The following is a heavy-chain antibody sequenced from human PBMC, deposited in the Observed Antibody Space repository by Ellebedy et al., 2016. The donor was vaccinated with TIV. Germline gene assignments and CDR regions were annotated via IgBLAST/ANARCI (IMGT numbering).Heavy chain of an antibody. CDR3: ASSPGCSGGSCSSEDLLSPNAFDI. Sequence: GGSLRLSXAASGFTFSSYAMSWVRQAPGKGLEWVSAISGSGGSTYYADSVKGRFTISRDNTKNTLYLQLNSLRAEDTAVYYCASSPGCSGGSCSSEDLLSPNAFDIWGQGTMVTVSS. CDR1: GFTFSSYA. J-gene: IGHJ3*02. D-gene: IGHD2-15*01. CDR2: ISGSGGST. V-gene: IGHV3-23*01.